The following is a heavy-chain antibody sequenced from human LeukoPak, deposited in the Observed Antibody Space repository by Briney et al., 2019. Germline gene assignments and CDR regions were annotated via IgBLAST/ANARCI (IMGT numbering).Heavy chain of an antibody. CDR2: IYYDGSNI. J-gene: IGHJ4*02. V-gene: IGHV3-30*02. CDR3: ARDWKTNFLDD. CDR1: ALTFTTYG. Sequence: PGGSLTLSCAASALTFTTYGKHWARHPPGKGREWVAFIYYDGSNIYYADYVRGRLTISRDISKNTLYVQMDSLRAEDTGIYYCARDWKTNFLDDWGQASLVTLPA. D-gene: IGHD1-1*01.